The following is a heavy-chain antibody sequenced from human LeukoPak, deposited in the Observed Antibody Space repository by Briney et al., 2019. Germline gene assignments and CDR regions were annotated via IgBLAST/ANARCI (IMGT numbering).Heavy chain of an antibody. D-gene: IGHD3-16*01. Sequence: ASVEVSCKSSGYTFSTYGITRVRQAPGQGLEWMGWISTDNGDTNYAQKLQGRVTMTTDTSTSTAYVELRSLRSDDTAVYYCAREGLGELTLDYWGQGTLVTVSS. CDR2: ISTDNGDT. J-gene: IGHJ4*02. CDR3: AREGLGELTLDY. V-gene: IGHV1-18*01. CDR1: GYTFSTYG.